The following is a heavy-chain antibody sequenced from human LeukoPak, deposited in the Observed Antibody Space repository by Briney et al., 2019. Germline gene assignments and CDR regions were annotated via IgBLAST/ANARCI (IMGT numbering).Heavy chain of an antibody. V-gene: IGHV1-69*13. CDR1: GGTFSSYA. J-gene: IGHJ6*02. CDR2: IIPIFGTA. CDR3: ARVGSGSYPPYYYGMDV. Sequence: GASVKVSCKASGGTFSSYAISWVRQAPGQGLEWMGGIIPIFGTANYAQKFQGRVTITADESTSTAYMGLSSLRSEDTAVYYCARVGSGSYPPYYYGMDVWGQGTTVTVSS. D-gene: IGHD1-26*01.